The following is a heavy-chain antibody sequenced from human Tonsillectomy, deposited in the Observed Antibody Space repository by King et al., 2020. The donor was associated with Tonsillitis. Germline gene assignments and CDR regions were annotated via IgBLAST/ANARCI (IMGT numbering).Heavy chain of an antibody. CDR3: ARGGIAARWYNWFDP. J-gene: IGHJ5*02. V-gene: IGHV4-39*01. D-gene: IGHD6-6*01. Sequence: QLQESGPGLVKPSETLSLTCTVSCGSISSSSYYWGWIRQPPGKGLEWIGSNYYSVSTYYNPSLKRRVTISVDTSKNQFSPKLSSVTAADTAVYYCARGGIAARWYNWFDPWGQGTLVTVSS. CDR2: NYYSVST. CDR1: CGSISSSSYY.